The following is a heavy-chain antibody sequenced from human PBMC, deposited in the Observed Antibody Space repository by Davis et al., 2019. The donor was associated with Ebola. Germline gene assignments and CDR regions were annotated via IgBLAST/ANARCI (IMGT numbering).Heavy chain of an antibody. D-gene: IGHD6-19*01. Sequence: MPSETLSLTCTVSGDSISNYYWSWIRQPPGKGLQWIGYKSYSGSTNYNPSLKSRVTISVDTSKNQFSLKLSSVTAADTAVYYCARGYSSGWGDTYYFDYWGQGTLVTVSS. CDR2: KSYSGST. CDR3: ARGYSSGWGDTYYFDY. CDR1: GDSISNYY. J-gene: IGHJ4*02. V-gene: IGHV4-59*12.